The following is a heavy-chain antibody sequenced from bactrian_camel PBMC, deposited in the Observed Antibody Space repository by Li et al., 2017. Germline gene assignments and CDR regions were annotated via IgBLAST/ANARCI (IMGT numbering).Heavy chain of an antibody. J-gene: IGHJ4*01. V-gene: IGHV3S1*01. CDR1: GFTMSKNY. Sequence: VQLVESGGGLVQPGGSLRLSCVASGFTMSKNYIRWVRQAPGKALEWLAQIDYSGTLTRINTPAEGRFTISRDNAKNMLYLRLRSLKPEDTAMYYCTKDLSYRTRDWTRSTRGQGTQVTVS. D-gene: IGHD1*01. CDR3: TKDLSYRTRDWTRST. CDR2: IDYSGTLT.